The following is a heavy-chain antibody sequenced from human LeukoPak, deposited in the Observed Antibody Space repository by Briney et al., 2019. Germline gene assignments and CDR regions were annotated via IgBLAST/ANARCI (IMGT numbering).Heavy chain of an antibody. V-gene: IGHV4-59*01. D-gene: IGHD6-19*01. CDR1: GGSISSYC. Sequence: SETLSLTCSVSGGSISSYCWSWIRQPPRKGLEWIGYIYHSGTTNYNPSLKSRVTISVDTSRNQLSLKLSSVTAADTAVYYCAGGGQWLSFDYWGQGTLVTVSS. CDR2: IYHSGTT. CDR3: AGGGQWLSFDY. J-gene: IGHJ4*02.